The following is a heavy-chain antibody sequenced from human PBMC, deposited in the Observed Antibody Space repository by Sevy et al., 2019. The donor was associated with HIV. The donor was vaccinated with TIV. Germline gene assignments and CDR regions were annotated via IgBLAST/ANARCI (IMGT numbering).Heavy chain of an antibody. V-gene: IGHV4-39*01. Sequence: SETLSLTCTVSGGSISSSSYYWGWIRQPPGKGLEWIGSIYYSGSTYYNPSLKSRVTISVDTSKNQFSLMLSSVTAADTAVYYCARLGRIAVAGNWFDPWGQGTLVTVSS. CDR1: GGSISSSSYY. J-gene: IGHJ5*02. D-gene: IGHD6-19*01. CDR3: ARLGRIAVAGNWFDP. CDR2: IYYSGST.